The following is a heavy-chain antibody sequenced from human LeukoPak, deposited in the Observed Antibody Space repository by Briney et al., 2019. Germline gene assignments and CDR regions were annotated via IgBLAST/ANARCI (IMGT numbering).Heavy chain of an antibody. CDR3: ARRPRGVIIKTWFDS. CDR2: INHSGST. CDR1: GGSFSGYY. V-gene: IGHV4-34*01. Sequence: SETLSLTCAVYGGSFSGYYWSLIRQPPGKWLEWIGEINHSGSTNYNPSLKSRVTISVDTSKNQFSLNLSSVTAADTAVYYCARRPRGVIIKTWFDSWGQGTLVTVSS. D-gene: IGHD3-10*01. J-gene: IGHJ5*01.